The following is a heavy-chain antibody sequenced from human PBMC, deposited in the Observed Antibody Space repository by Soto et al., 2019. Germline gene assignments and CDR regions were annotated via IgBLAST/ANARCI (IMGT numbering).Heavy chain of an antibody. V-gene: IGHV3-48*02. CDR2: ISVGGGSI. J-gene: IGHJ3*01. D-gene: IGHD6-19*01. CDR3: VSVDQWAFDV. CDR1: GFTFSRYA. Sequence: EVQLVESGGGLVQPRRSLRISCAASGFTFSRYAMNWVRQAPGKGLEWVSYISVGGGSIFYADSVKGRFSISRDDAQISVYLKMITVGDEDTDLCYCVSVDQWAFDVWGQGTMVFVSS.